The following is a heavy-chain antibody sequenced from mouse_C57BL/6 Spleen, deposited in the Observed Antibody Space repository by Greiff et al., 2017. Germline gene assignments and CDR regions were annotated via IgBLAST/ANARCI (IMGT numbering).Heavy chain of an antibody. J-gene: IGHJ2*01. CDR3: ARGGTTDYFDY. Sequence: EVQVVESGGGLVKPGGSLKLSCAASGFTFSSYAMSWVRQTPEKRLEWVATISDGGSYTYYPDNVKGRFTISRDNAKNKLYLQMSHLKSEDTAMYYCARGGTTDYFDYWGQGTTLTVSS. D-gene: IGHD1-1*01. CDR2: ISDGGSYT. CDR1: GFTFSSYA. V-gene: IGHV5-4*01.